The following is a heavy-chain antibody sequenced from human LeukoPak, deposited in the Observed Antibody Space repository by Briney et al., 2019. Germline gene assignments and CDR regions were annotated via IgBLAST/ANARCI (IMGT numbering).Heavy chain of an antibody. Sequence: SVKVSFKASGGTFSSYTISWVRQAPGQGLEWMGRIIPILGIANYAQKFQGRVTITADKSTSTAYMELSSLRSEDTAVYYCAREQRVRGVIINYWGQGTLVTVSS. J-gene: IGHJ4*02. CDR2: IIPILGIA. V-gene: IGHV1-69*04. D-gene: IGHD3-10*01. CDR1: GGTFSSYT. CDR3: AREQRVRGVIINY.